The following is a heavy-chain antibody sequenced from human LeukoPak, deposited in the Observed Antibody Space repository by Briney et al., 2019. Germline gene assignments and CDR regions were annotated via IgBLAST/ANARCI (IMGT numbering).Heavy chain of an antibody. V-gene: IGHV4-39*01. CDR2: GFYSGSA. J-gene: IGHJ4*02. Sequence: SETLSLTCTVSGGSISGSSYYWAWIRQPPGKGLEWIGSGFYSGSAYYNPSLKSRVSISVDTSKNQFSLNLSSVTAADTAVYYCARLRGAMTPVTSDFDYWGQGALVTVSS. D-gene: IGHD4-17*01. CDR3: ARLRGAMTPVTSDFDY. CDR1: GGSISGSSYY.